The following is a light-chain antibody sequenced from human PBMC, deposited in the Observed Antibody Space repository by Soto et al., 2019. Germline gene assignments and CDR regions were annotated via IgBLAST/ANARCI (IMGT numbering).Light chain of an antibody. CDR1: QSVSSN. CDR2: GAS. J-gene: IGKJ1*01. CDR3: QQYNNWLRT. V-gene: IGKV3-15*01. Sequence: EIVLTQSPATLSVSLGDSATLSCRASQSVSSNLAWYQQKPGQAPRLLIYGASTRATGIPARFSGSGSGTEFTLTISSLQSEDFAVYYCQQYNNWLRTFGQGTKVDIK.